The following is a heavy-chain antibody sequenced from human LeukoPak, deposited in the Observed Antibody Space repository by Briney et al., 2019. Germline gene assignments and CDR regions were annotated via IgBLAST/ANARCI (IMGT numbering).Heavy chain of an antibody. CDR2: ISGSGGST. D-gene: IGHD3-22*01. Sequence: GSLRLSCAASGFTFSSYAMSWVRQAPGKGLEWVSAISGSGGSTYYADSVKGRFTISRDDSKNTLYLQMNSLRAEDTAVYYCAKAVQTYYYDSSAPGGYWGQGTLVTVSS. J-gene: IGHJ4*02. CDR3: AKAVQTYYYDSSAPGGY. V-gene: IGHV3-23*01. CDR1: GFTFSSYA.